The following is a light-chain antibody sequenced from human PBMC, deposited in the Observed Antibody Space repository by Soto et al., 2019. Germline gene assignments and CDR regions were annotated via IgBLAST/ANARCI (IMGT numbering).Light chain of an antibody. CDR3: CTFAGRYSYV. Sequence: QSVLTQPPSASGTPGQRVTISCSGSSSNIGSYTVNWYQQLPGTAPKLLIYSNNQRPSGVPDRFSGSKSGTSASLAISGPQSEDEADYYCCTFAGRYSYVFGSGTKLTVL. V-gene: IGLV1-44*01. CDR2: SNN. CDR1: SSNIGSYT. J-gene: IGLJ1*01.